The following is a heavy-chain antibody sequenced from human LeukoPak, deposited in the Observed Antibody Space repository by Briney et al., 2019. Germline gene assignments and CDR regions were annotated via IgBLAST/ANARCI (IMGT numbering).Heavy chain of an antibody. V-gene: IGHV3-43*02. J-gene: IGHJ6*02. CDR1: GFTLGPYA. CDR3: ARDQTPTVTQYYYGMDV. D-gene: IGHD4-17*01. Sequence: GRSLRLSCAASGFTLGPYAMHWVRQRPGKGLEWVAHINADGGRTFYADSVEGRFTISRDNSKNTLYLQMNSLRAEDTAVYYCARDQTPTVTQYYYGMDVWGQGTTVTVSS. CDR2: INADGGRT.